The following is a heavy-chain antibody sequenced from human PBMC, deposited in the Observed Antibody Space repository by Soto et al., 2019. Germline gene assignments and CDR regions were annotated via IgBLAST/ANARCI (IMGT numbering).Heavy chain of an antibody. J-gene: IGHJ6*03. V-gene: IGHV3-73*01. D-gene: IGHD2-21*01. CDR1: GVTFRGSA. CDR2: IRSKANNYAT. CDR3: MSLVVVIATAPYLDV. Sequence: EVQLVESGGGLVQPGGSLKLSCAASGVTFRGSAMHWVRQASGKGLEWVGRIRSKANNYATAYAASVKGRFTISRDESKNTAYLQMNSLKTEDTAVYYCMSLVVVIATAPYLDVWGKGTAVTVSS.